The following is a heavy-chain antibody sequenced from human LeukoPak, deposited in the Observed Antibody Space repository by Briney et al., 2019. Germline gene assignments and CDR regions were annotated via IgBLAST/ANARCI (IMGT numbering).Heavy chain of an antibody. J-gene: IGHJ3*01. V-gene: IGHV4-39*01. CDR3: ARSALEPSAMVDVFDV. CDR1: GGSISTNNYY. Sequence: PSETLSLTCTVSGGSISTNNYYWGWLRQSPGRGLEWIGSIFYRGTTYYNSSLKSRVIISVDTSKNQFSLKMSSVTAADTAVYYCARSALEPSAMVDVFDVWGQGTMVTVSS. D-gene: IGHD2-2*01. CDR2: IFYRGTT.